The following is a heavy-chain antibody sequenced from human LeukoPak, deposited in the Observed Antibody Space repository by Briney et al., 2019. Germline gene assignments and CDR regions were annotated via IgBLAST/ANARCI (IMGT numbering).Heavy chain of an antibody. CDR1: GFTFSSYG. CDR3: AKGFTIFGVVITPFGY. D-gene: IGHD3-3*01. Sequence: GGSLRLSCAASGFTFSSYGMHWVRQAPGKGLEWVAFIRYDGSNKYYADSVKGRFTISRDNSKNTLYLQMNSLRAEDTAVYYCAKGFTIFGVVITPFGYWGPGTLVTVSS. J-gene: IGHJ4*02. CDR2: IRYDGSNK. V-gene: IGHV3-30*02.